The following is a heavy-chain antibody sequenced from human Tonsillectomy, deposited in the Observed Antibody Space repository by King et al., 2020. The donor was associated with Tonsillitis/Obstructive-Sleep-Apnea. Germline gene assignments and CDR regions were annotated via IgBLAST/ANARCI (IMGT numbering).Heavy chain of an antibody. CDR3: VRHHPHGSSDDYYYMDV. Sequence: QLQESGPGLVKPSETLSLTCTVSGGPVSSSTYYWGWIRQPPGKGLEWIGTVYYNGITYYNPSLKSRATVSVDTSTDQFSLRLSSVTAADTAVYYCVRHHPHGSSDDYYYMDVWGRGTAVTVSS. J-gene: IGHJ6*03. D-gene: IGHD6-6*01. V-gene: IGHV4-39*01. CDR2: VYYNGIT. CDR1: GGPVSSSTYY.